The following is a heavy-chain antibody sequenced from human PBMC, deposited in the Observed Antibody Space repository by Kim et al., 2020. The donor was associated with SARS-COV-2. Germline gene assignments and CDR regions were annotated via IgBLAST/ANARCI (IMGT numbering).Heavy chain of an antibody. CDR1: GGSISSSSYY. Sequence: SETLSLTCTVSGGSISSSSYYWGWIRQPPGKGLEWIGSIYYSGSTYYNPSLKSRVTISVDTSKNQFSLKLSSVTSADTAVYYCARRMYSGSLGYFDYWGQGTLVTVSA. CDR2: IYYSGST. J-gene: IGHJ4*02. V-gene: IGHV4-39*01. CDR3: ARRMYSGSLGYFDY. D-gene: IGHD1-26*01.